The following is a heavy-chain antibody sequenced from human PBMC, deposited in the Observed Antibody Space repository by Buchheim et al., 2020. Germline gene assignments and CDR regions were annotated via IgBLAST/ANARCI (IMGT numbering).Heavy chain of an antibody. Sequence: QVRLVESGGGVVQPGRSLRLSCVVSGFTFRTYGMYWVRQAPGKGLEWLAVISYDGNNKYYADSVKGRFTISRDNSKNTLYLQIHSLRADDTAVYYCAKDWANSGMDVWGQGTT. V-gene: IGHV3-30*18. CDR3: AKDWANSGMDV. CDR2: ISYDGNNK. D-gene: IGHD3-16*01. CDR1: GFTFRTYG. J-gene: IGHJ6*02.